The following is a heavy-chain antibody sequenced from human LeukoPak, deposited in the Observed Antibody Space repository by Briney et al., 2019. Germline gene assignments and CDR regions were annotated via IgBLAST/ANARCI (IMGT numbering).Heavy chain of an antibody. J-gene: IGHJ4*02. CDR1: GGSLSSGGYY. CDR2: IYYSGST. V-gene: IGHV4-31*03. CDR3: ARDNGAAAGPQRYYFDY. D-gene: IGHD6-13*01. Sequence: PSETLSLTCTVSGGSLSSGGYYWSWVRQHPGTGLEWIGYIYYSGSTYYNPSLKSRVTISVDTSKNQFSLKLSSVTAADTAVYYCARDNGAAAGPQRYYFDYWGQGTLGTVSS.